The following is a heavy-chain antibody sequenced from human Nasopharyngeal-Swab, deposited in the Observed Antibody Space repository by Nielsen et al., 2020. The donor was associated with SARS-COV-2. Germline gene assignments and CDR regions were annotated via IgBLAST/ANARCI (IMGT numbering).Heavy chain of an antibody. CDR2: ISWNSGSI. J-gene: IGHJ6*02. CDR1: GFTFDDYA. CDR3: AKGMGYSYGYELYYYYYGMDV. V-gene: IGHV3-9*01. D-gene: IGHD5-18*01. Sequence: SLKISCAASGFTFDDYAMHWVRQAPGKGLEWVSGISWNSGSIGYADSVKGRFTISRDNAKNSLYLQMNSLRAEDTALYYCAKGMGYSYGYELYYYYYGMDVWCQGTTVTVSS.